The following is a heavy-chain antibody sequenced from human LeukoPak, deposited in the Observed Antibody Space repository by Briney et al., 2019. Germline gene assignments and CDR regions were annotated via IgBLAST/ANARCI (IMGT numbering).Heavy chain of an antibody. CDR3: ARGGDSSSCYGDY. CDR1: GGSFSGYY. Sequence: SETLSLTCAVYGGSFSGYYWSWIRQPPGKGLEWIGEINHSGSTNYNPSLKSRVTISVDTSKNQFSQKLSSVTAADTAVYYCARGGDSSSCYGDYWGQGTLVTVSS. J-gene: IGHJ4*02. D-gene: IGHD6-13*01. V-gene: IGHV4-34*01. CDR2: INHSGST.